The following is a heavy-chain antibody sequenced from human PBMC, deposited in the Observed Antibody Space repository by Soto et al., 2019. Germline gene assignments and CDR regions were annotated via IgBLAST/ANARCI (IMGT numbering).Heavy chain of an antibody. D-gene: IGHD3-3*01. Sequence: QLQLQESAPGLVKPSETLSLTCTVSGDSISSGGHHWGWIRQPPGKGLEWIGTKYYSGTSYYNPSLKSRVPISVDMSKNQFPLKLSSGPAADTAIFYCATQDQQFFGLPSFDFWGPGILAPV. CDR3: ATQDQQFFGLPSFDF. J-gene: IGHJ4*02. V-gene: IGHV4-39*01. CDR1: GDSISSGGHH. CDR2: KYYSGTS.